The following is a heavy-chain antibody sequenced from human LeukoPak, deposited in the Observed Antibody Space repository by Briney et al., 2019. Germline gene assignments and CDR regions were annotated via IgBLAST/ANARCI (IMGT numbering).Heavy chain of an antibody. CDR3: AREGKYCSSTSCYPGAFDI. CDR1: GYTFTSYG. D-gene: IGHD2-2*01. J-gene: IGHJ3*02. Sequence: GASVKVSCKASGYTFTSYGISWVRQAPGQGLEWMGWISAYSGNTNYAQKLQGRVTMTTDTSTSTAYMELRSLRSDDTAVYYCAREGKYCSSTSCYPGAFDIWGQGTMVTVSS. V-gene: IGHV1-18*01. CDR2: ISAYSGNT.